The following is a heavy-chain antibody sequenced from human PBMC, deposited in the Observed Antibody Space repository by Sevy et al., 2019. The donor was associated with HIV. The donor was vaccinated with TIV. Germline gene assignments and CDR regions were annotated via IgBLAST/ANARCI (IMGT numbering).Heavy chain of an antibody. Sequence: SETLSLTCTVSGGSISISNHYWAWIRHPPGKGLEWIGSIYYRGSTYYNPSLRSRVTISVATSKNQFSLKLSSVTAADTSIYYCARHLERTDYVSAYFDLWGRGTLVTVSS. J-gene: IGHJ2*01. CDR2: IYYRGST. CDR1: GGSISISNHY. V-gene: IGHV4-39*01. CDR3: ARHLERTDYVSAYFDL. D-gene: IGHD3-10*02.